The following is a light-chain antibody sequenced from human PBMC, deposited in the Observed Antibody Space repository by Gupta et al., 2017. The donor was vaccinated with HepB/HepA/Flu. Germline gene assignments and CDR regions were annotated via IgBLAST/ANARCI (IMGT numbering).Light chain of an antibody. CDR2: AAS. CDR3: QQSYSTLT. Sequence: DIQITQSPSSLSASVGDRVTITCRASQSISNYLNWYQQKPGIAPKLLIYAASSLQSGVPSRFSGSGSGTDFTLTISSLQPEDFATYYCQQSYSTLTFGGGTKVEIK. V-gene: IGKV1-39*01. J-gene: IGKJ4*01. CDR1: QSISNY.